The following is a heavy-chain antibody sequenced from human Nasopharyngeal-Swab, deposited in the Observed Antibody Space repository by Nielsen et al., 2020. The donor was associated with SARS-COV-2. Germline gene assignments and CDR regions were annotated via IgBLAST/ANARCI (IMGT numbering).Heavy chain of an antibody. Sequence: SETLSLTCTVSGGSISSYYWSWIRQPPGKGLEWIGYIYYSGSTNYNPSLKSRVTISVDTSKNQFSLKLSSVTAADTAVYYCARAGGASGTAWFDPWGQGAQVIVSS. V-gene: IGHV4-59*01. D-gene: IGHD6-13*01. CDR1: GGSISSYY. CDR3: ARAGGASGTAWFDP. CDR2: IYYSGST. J-gene: IGHJ5*02.